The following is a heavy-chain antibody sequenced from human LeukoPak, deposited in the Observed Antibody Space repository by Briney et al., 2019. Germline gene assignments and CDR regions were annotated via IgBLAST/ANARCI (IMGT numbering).Heavy chain of an antibody. J-gene: IGHJ6*02. D-gene: IGHD6-13*01. Sequence: ASVKVSCKASGYTFTSYAMNWVRQAPGQGLEWMGWINTNTGNPTYAQGFTGRFVFSLDTSVSTAYLQISSLKAEDTAVYYCARPGIAAAGQKYYYYYYGMDVWGQGTTVTVSS. CDR2: INTNTGNP. V-gene: IGHV7-4-1*02. CDR3: ARPGIAAAGQKYYYYYYGMDV. CDR1: GYTFTSYA.